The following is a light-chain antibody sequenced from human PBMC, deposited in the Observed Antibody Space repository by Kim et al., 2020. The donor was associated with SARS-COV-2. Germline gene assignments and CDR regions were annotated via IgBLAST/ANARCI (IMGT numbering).Light chain of an antibody. CDR2: SND. V-gene: IGLV1-44*01. CDR1: SSNIGINT. Sequence: QSVLTQPPSASGTPGQRVTISCSGSSSNIGINTVNWYQQVSGTVPKLLIYSNDQRPSEVPDRFSGSKSGTSASLAISGLQSEDEADYYCEAWDDSLRGDVFGTGTKVTVL. CDR3: EAWDDSLRGDV. J-gene: IGLJ1*01.